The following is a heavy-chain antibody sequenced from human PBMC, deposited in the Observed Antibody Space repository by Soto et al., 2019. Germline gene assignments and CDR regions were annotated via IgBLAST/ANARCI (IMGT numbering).Heavy chain of an antibody. D-gene: IGHD5-18*01. Sequence: GGVLRLSCAASGFTVSSKYMSWVRQAPGKGLEWVSLIQSGGPTYYADSVKGRFTISRVTSENTLHLQMDSLRAEDTAVYYCARETGYSYGGFDYWGQGTLVTVSS. V-gene: IGHV3-66*01. CDR3: ARETGYSYGGFDY. CDR2: IQSGGPT. CDR1: GFTVSSKY. J-gene: IGHJ4*02.